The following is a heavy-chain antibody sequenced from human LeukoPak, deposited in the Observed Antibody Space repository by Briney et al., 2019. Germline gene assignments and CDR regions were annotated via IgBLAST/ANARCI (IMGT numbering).Heavy chain of an antibody. J-gene: IGHJ4*02. V-gene: IGHV3-30*02. CDR3: ARDKTGDMIDY. D-gene: IGHD7-27*01. CDR2: IRYDGSNK. Sequence: PGGSLRLSCAASGFTFSSYWMHWVRQAPGKGLEWVAFIRYDGSNKYYADSVKGRFTISRDNSRNTLYLQMNSLRAEDTAVYYCARDKTGDMIDYWGQGTLVTVSS. CDR1: GFTFSSYW.